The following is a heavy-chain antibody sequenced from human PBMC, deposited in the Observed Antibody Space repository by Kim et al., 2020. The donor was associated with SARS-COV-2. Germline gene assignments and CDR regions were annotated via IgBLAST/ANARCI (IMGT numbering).Heavy chain of an antibody. J-gene: IGHJ4*02. V-gene: IGHV1-8*01. CDR2: MNPNSGAT. CDR3: ARAVGVFSLDY. CDR1: GYTFTNYD. Sequence: ASVKVSCKASGYTFTNYDINWVRPAPGQGLEWMGWMNPNSGATGYAQNFQGRVTMTRNTSLNTAYMDLSSLKSDDTALYYCARAVGVFSLDYWGQGTLVTVS. D-gene: IGHD3-16*01.